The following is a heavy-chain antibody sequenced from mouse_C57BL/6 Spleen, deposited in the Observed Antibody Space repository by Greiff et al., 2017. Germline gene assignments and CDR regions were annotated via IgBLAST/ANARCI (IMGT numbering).Heavy chain of an antibody. J-gene: IGHJ2*01. V-gene: IGHV1-80*01. CDR1: GYAFSSYW. D-gene: IGHD3-2*02. CDR3: ARQTAQAMDY. Sequence: QVQLQQSGAELVKPGASVKISCKASGYAFSSYWMHWVKQRPGQGLEWIGQIYPGDGDTNYNGKFKGKATLTADKSSSTAYMQLSSLTSEAAAFYFYARQTAQAMDYWGQGTTLTVSS. CDR2: IYPGDGDT.